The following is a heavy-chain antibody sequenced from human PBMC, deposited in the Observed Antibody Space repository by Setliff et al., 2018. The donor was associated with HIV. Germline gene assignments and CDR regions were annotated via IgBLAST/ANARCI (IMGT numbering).Heavy chain of an antibody. D-gene: IGHD3-3*01. CDR2: TSHSGKT. CDR1: GGPLSGHY. Sequence: SETLSLTCAVYGGPLSGHYWSWIRQPPGQGLEWIGETSHSGKTNYNPSLKSRVTISLDTSKNQCSLHLVSVTAADTAVYFCAREKSITSAWYGGYYFDYWGQGTTVTVSS. J-gene: IGHJ4*02. V-gene: IGHV4-34*01. CDR3: AREKSITSAWYGGYYFDY.